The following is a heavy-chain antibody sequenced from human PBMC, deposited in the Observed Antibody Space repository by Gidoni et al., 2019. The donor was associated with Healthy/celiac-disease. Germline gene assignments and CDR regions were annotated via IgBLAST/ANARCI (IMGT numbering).Heavy chain of an antibody. V-gene: IGHV3-9*01. CDR3: SKGMGVGDILTGYYSFDY. Sequence: ELQMVGSGGGLVEAGRSLRLPCPASGFTFDEYARHWVRQAPGEGLEGVSGISWNSGSIGYADSVKGRFTISRDNAKNSLYLQMNSLRAEDTALYYCSKGMGVGDILTGYYSFDYWGQGTLVTVSS. J-gene: IGHJ4*02. CDR2: ISWNSGSI. D-gene: IGHD3-9*01. CDR1: GFTFDEYA.